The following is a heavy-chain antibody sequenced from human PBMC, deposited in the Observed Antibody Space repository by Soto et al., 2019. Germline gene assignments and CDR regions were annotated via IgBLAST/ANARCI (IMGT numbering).Heavy chain of an antibody. V-gene: IGHV3-21*01. CDR2: ISSRSIYI. CDR3: AREEVSRPNTYHGLVV. J-gene: IGHJ6*02. CDR1: GFTFNTYT. Sequence: EVQLVESGGGLVKPGGSLRLSCAASGFTFNTYTMNWVRQAPGKGLEWVSSISSRSIYIYYADSVTGRFTISRDDARNSLYLQMNSLRAEDTAVYYCAREEVSRPNTYHGLVVWGQGTTVTVSS.